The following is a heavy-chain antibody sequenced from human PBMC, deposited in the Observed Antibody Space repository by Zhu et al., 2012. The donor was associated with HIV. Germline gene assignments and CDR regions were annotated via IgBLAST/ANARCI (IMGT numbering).Heavy chain of an antibody. V-gene: IGHV4-38-2*02. CDR2: IYHTGST. Sequence: QVQLQESGPGLVKPSETLSLTCTVSGYSISTDYYWGWIRQPAGKGLDWIGHIYHTGSTYYNPSLKTRVTMSVDTSKNHFSLKLSSVSAADTAVYYCATGEASLAAPGTGYFKSWGQGALVTVSS. J-gene: IGHJ4*02. CDR3: ATGEASLAAPGTGYFKS. D-gene: IGHD1-1*01. CDR1: GYSISTDYY.